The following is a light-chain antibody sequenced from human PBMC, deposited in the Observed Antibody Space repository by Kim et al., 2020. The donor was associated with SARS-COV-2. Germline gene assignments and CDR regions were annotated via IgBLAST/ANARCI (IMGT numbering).Light chain of an antibody. CDR1: NIENKN. V-gene: IGLV3-9*01. Sequence: AVALEQTAPITCGGENIENKNVHWYQQKPGQAPVLVIYRDINRPSGIPERFSGSNSGNASTLTISRAQAGDEADYFCQVWDRTTVFGGGTKLTVL. CDR2: RDI. J-gene: IGLJ2*01. CDR3: QVWDRTTV.